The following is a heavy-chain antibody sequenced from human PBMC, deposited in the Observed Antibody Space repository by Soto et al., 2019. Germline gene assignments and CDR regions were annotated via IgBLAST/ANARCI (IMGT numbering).Heavy chain of an antibody. V-gene: IGHV3-15*05. CDR2: IKKESDGGTR. J-gene: IGHJ4*02. CDR3: ATVFSWSYYFNN. Sequence: PGGSLRLSCATSGFISNNASMTWVRQAPGKGREWVGRIKKESDGGTRDYAAPVKGRFTISRDDSRNTLYLQTNSLRTEDIGGYYCATVFSWSYYFNNWGKGTLVTVSS. D-gene: IGHD2-8*02. CDR1: GFISNNAS.